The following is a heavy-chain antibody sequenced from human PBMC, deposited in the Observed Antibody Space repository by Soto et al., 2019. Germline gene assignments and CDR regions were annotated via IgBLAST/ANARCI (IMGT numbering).Heavy chain of an antibody. Sequence: GDSLKISCTGSGYAFTSYWIAWVRQMPGKGLEWMGIIYPGDSDTRYSPSFQGQVTISADKSITTAYLQWSSLKASDTAMYYCARLLNGDGSNYGLDYWGQGTLVTV. J-gene: IGHJ4*02. D-gene: IGHD5-12*01. V-gene: IGHV5-51*01. CDR2: IYPGDSDT. CDR1: GYAFTSYW. CDR3: ARLLNGDGSNYGLDY.